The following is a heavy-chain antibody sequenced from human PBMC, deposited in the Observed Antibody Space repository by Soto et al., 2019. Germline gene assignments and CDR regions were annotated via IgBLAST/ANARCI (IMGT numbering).Heavy chain of an antibody. CDR2: IYYSGST. CDR1: GGSISSYY. CDR3: ARDRHYYDSSEYYFDY. V-gene: IGHV4-59*01. D-gene: IGHD3-22*01. Sequence: SETLSLTCTVSGGSISSYYWSWIRQPPGKGLEWIGYIYYSGSTNYNPSLKSRVTISVDTSKNQFSLKLSSVTAADTAVYYCARDRHYYDSSEYYFDYWGQGTLVTVSS. J-gene: IGHJ4*02.